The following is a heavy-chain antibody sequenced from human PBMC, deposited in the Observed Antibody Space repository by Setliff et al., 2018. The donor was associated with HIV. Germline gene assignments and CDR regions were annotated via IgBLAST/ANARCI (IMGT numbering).Heavy chain of an antibody. D-gene: IGHD3-22*01. V-gene: IGHV4-38-2*01. CDR3: ASLPPLYDSSGYYG. Sequence: SETLSLTCAVSGYSISGGYYWGWIRQPPGKGLEWIGSIYHSGSTYYNPSLNSRVTISVDASKNQFSLKLSSVTAADTAVYYCASLPPLYDSSGYYGWGQGTLVTVSS. CDR1: GYSISGGYY. J-gene: IGHJ4*02. CDR2: IYHSGST.